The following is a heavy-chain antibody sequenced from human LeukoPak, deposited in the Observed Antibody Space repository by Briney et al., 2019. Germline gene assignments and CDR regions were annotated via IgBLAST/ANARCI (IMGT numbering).Heavy chain of an antibody. Sequence: GGSLRLSCAASGFTFSSYEMNWVRQAPGKGLEWVSYISSSGSTIYYADSVKGRFTISRDNAKNSLYLQMNSLRAEDTAVYYCATGGRNYDILTGYYRDYYYGMDVWGQGTTVTVSS. CDR1: GFTFSSYE. CDR3: ATGGRNYDILTGYYRDYYYGMDV. CDR2: ISSSGSTI. D-gene: IGHD3-9*01. J-gene: IGHJ6*02. V-gene: IGHV3-48*03.